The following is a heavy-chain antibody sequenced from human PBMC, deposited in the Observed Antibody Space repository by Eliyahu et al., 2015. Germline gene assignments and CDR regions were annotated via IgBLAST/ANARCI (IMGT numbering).Heavy chain of an antibody. D-gene: IGHD2-15*01. CDR1: GFTFSNYA. J-gene: IGHJ4*02. V-gene: IGHV3-64*01. CDR2: ITTNGDST. CDR3: ARGGGGYYDY. Sequence: EVQLVESGGGLVQPGGSLRLSCAASGFTFSNYAMHWVRQAPGKGLEYVAAITTNGDSTYYAKSVKGRFTISRDNSKNTLYLQMGSLRAEDMAVYFCARGGGGYYDYWGQGTLVTVSS.